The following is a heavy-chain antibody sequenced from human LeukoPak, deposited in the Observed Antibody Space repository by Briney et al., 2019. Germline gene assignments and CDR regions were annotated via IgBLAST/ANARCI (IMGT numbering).Heavy chain of an antibody. CDR3: ARGLYDSSGYYHDAFDI. V-gene: IGHV4-34*01. Sequence: SETLSLTCAVYGGSFSGYYWSWIRQPPGKGLEWIGEINHSGSTNYNPSLKSRVTISVDTSKNQFSLKLSSVTAADTAVYYCARGLYDSSGYYHDAFDIWGQGTMVTVSS. CDR2: INHSGST. J-gene: IGHJ3*02. D-gene: IGHD3-22*01. CDR1: GGSFSGYY.